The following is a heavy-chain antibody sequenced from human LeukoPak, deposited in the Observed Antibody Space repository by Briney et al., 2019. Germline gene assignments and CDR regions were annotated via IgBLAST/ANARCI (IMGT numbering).Heavy chain of an antibody. J-gene: IGHJ4*02. Sequence: PGGSLRLSCAASGFTVSSNYMSWVRQAPGKGLEWVSVIYSGGSTYYADSVKGRFTISRDNSKNTLYLQMNSLRAEDTAVYYCARAQYYDYVWGSYRASGYFDYWGQGTLVTVSS. CDR3: ARAQYYDYVWGSYRASGYFDY. CDR1: GFTVSSNY. CDR2: IYSGGST. D-gene: IGHD3-16*02. V-gene: IGHV3-66*01.